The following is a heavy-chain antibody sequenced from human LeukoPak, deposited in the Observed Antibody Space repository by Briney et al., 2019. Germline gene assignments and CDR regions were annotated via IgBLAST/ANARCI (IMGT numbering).Heavy chain of an antibody. V-gene: IGHV4-4*07. Sequence: SETLSLTCTVSGGSISSYYWSWIRQPAGKGLEWNGRIYTIGSTKYNPSLKSRVTMSLDASKNHFSLKLSSVTAADTAVYYCAREGGHCSGGSCYSVLYYYYMDVWGKGTTVTISS. CDR3: AREGGHCSGGSCYSVLYYYYMDV. J-gene: IGHJ6*03. D-gene: IGHD2-15*01. CDR2: IYTIGST. CDR1: GGSISSYY.